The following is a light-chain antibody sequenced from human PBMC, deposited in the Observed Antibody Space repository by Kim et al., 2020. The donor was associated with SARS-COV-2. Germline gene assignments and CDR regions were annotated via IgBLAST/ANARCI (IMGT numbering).Light chain of an antibody. CDR3: QVWDASSDHYV. J-gene: IGLJ1*01. Sequence: APGKTARITCEGNNVGDKSVLCYQQKPGQAPVLVIYYDSDRPSGIPERFSASNSDNTATLTISRVEAGDEADYYCQVWDASSDHYVFGAGTKVTVL. CDR2: YDS. CDR1: NVGDKS. V-gene: IGLV3-21*04.